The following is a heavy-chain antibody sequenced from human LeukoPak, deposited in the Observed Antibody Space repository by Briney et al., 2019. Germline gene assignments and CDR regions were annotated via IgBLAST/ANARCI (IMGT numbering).Heavy chain of an antibody. Sequence: PGGSLRLSCAASGFTFSSYGMHWVRQAPGKGLEWVAVISYDGSNKYYADSVKGRFTISRDNSKNTLYLQMNSLRAEDTAVYYCARVEDYDILTGFDYWGQGTLVTVSS. CDR3: ARVEDYDILTGFDY. D-gene: IGHD3-9*01. J-gene: IGHJ4*02. CDR1: GFTFSSYG. V-gene: IGHV3-30*03. CDR2: ISYDGSNK.